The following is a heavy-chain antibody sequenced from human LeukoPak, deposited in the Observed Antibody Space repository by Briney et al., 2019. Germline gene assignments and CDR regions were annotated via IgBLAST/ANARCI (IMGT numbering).Heavy chain of an antibody. Sequence: GGTLRLSCVASRFTFSSYSMNWVRQAPGKGLEWVSVIYSGGSTYYADSVNGRFTISRDNSKNTLYLQMNSLRAEDTAVYYCAELGITMIGGVWGKGTTVTTSS. CDR1: RFTFSSYS. CDR2: IYSGGST. CDR3: AELGITMIGGV. V-gene: IGHV3-66*01. J-gene: IGHJ6*04. D-gene: IGHD3-10*02.